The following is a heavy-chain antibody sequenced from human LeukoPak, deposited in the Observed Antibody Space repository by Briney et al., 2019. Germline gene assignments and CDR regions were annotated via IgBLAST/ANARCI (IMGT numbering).Heavy chain of an antibody. Sequence: PGGSLRLSCAASGFTFSTYGMHWVRQAPGKGREWVAFIGYDGSNKYYADSVKGRFTISRDNSKNTLYLQMNSLRAEDTAVYYCAKDSWEVGATSEMDYWGQGTLVTVSS. J-gene: IGHJ4*02. CDR3: AKDSWEVGATSEMDY. D-gene: IGHD1-26*01. V-gene: IGHV3-30*02. CDR1: GFTFSTYG. CDR2: IGYDGSNK.